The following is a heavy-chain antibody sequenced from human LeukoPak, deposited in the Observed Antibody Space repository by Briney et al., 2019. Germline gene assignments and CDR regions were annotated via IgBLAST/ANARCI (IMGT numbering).Heavy chain of an antibody. Sequence: SETLSLTCTVSGGSISSYYWNWIRQSPGKGLEWIGYISNSGSTQYNPSLKSRVTISVDTSKNQFSLNLSSVTAADTALYYCARGGWDIVVVPAASHDAFDFWGQGTMVTVSS. J-gene: IGHJ3*01. D-gene: IGHD2-2*01. V-gene: IGHV4-59*01. CDR3: ARGGWDIVVVPAASHDAFDF. CDR2: ISNSGST. CDR1: GGSISSYY.